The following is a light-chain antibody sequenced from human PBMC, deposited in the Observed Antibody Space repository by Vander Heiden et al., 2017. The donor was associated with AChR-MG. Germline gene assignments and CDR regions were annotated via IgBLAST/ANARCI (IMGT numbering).Light chain of an antibody. J-gene: IGKJ3*01. CDR1: QSISNY. V-gene: IGKV1-39*01. CDR3: QQSRSAQST. CDR2: AAS. Sequence: DIQMTQSPSSLSASVGDRVTITCRASQSISNYLNWYQQKPGKAPKLLIYAASSLQSGVPSRFSGSGSGTDFTLTISRLQPEDFATYYCQQSRSAQSTFGPGTKVDIK.